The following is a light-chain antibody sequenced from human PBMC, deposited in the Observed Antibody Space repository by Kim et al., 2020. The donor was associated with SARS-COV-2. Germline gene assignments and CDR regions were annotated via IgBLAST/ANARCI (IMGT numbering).Light chain of an antibody. CDR1: SSDVGSNA. CDR3: AARDDSLNGWV. J-gene: IGLJ3*02. CDR2: SNN. V-gene: IGLV1-44*01. Sequence: EGAAISCSGSSSDVGSNAYNSNRHLPGPAPKPLVFSNNPRPTGVRDPFPCSNSGLAASLALSGLQSEDEADYYYAARDDSLNGWVFGGGTQLTVL.